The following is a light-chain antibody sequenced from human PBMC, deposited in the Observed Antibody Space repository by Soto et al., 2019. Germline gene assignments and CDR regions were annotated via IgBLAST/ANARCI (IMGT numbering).Light chain of an antibody. J-gene: IGKJ4*01. CDR2: AAS. V-gene: IGKV1-12*01. CDR3: QQTSSFPLT. Sequence: DVQMTQSPSSVSAAVGDRVTITCRASQGLTSWLAWYQQKPGKAPKLLIYAASSLQSGVPSRFSGSGYGTDFTLTISSLQPEDFATYYCQQTSSFPLTFGGGTKVEIK. CDR1: QGLTSW.